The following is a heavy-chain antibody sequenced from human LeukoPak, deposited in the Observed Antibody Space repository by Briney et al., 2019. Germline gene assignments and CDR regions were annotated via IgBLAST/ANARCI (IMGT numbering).Heavy chain of an antibody. Sequence: SSQTLSLTCTVSGGSISSGGYYWSWIRQPPGKGLEWIGYIYHSGSTYYNPSLKSRVTISVDSSKNQFSLKLSSVTAADTAVYYCARGSSRFLDYYYYYMDVWGKGTTVTVSS. V-gene: IGHV4-30-2*01. D-gene: IGHD3-3*01. CDR1: GGSISSGGYY. CDR2: IYHSGST. CDR3: ARGSSRFLDYYYYYMDV. J-gene: IGHJ6*03.